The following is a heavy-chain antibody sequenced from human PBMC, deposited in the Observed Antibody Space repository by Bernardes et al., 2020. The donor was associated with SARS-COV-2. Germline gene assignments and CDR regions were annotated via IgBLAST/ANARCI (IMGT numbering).Heavy chain of an antibody. D-gene: IGHD6-19*01. CDR2: ISAYNGNT. Sequence: ASVKVSCKASGYTFTSYGISWVRQAPGQGLEWMGWISAYNGNTNYAQKLQGRGTMTTDTSASTAYMELRSLRSDDTAVYYCAQRALKGYSRGWSTLFGYWGQGALVTVS. CDR3: AQRALKGYSRGWSTLFGY. J-gene: IGHJ4*02. CDR1: GYTFTSYG. V-gene: IGHV1-18*01.